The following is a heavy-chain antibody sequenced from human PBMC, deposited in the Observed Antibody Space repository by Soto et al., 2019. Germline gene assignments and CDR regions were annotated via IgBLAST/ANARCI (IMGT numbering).Heavy chain of an antibody. J-gene: IGHJ4*02. D-gene: IGHD6-13*01. CDR3: ARIYSSTWYGSFFDY. V-gene: IGHV3-72*01. CDR1: GFTFSDHY. CDR2: TRDKAHSYTT. Sequence: EVQLVESGGGLVQPGGSLRLSWAASGFTFSDHYMDWVRQAPGKGLEWVGRTRDKAHSYTTEYAASVKGRFTISRDDSKNSLYLQMNSLKTEDTAVYYCARIYSSTWYGSFFDYCGQGNLVTVSS.